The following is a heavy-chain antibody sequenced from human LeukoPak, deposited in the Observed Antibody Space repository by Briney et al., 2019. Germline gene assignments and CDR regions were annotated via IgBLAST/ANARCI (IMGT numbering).Heavy chain of an antibody. V-gene: IGHV6-1*01. D-gene: IGHD6-13*01. CDR2: AYYRSKWFY. J-gene: IGHJ6*04. CDR1: GDSVSSNGVA. CDR3: ARVAAPGPLYYYGMDV. Sequence: SQTLSLTCAISGDSVSSNGVAWNWIRQSPSRGLEWLGRAYYRSKWFYDYAVSVKSRIIINSDTSKNQFSLQLNSVTPEDTAVYSCARVAAPGPLYYYGMDVWGKGTTVTVSS.